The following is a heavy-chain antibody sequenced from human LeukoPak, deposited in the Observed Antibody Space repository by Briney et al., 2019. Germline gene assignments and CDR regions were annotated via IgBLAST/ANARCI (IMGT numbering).Heavy chain of an antibody. CDR3: ARGDYYGSGSYYIGVVERDY. J-gene: IGHJ4*02. D-gene: IGHD3-10*01. V-gene: IGHV1-8*01. CDR2: MNPNSGNT. Sequence: ASVKVSCKASGYTFTSYDINWVRQATGQGLEWMGWMNPNSGNTGYAQKFQGRVTMTRNTSISTAYMELSSLRSEDTAVYYCARGDYYGSGSYYIGVVERDYWGQGTLVTVSS. CDR1: GYTFTSYD.